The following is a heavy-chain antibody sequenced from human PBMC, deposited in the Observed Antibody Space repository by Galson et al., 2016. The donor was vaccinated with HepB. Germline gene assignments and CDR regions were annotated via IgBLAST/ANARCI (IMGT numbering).Heavy chain of an antibody. Sequence: ETLSPTCTVSGASISSSTYYWGWIRQPPGKGLEWLGSMSYGGSTYYNPSLKSRVTISVGTSKNQFSLRLISVTAADTAVYYCARLLYYYDTSGIYYFDYWGQGTLVTVSS. J-gene: IGHJ4*02. D-gene: IGHD3-22*01. V-gene: IGHV4-39*01. CDR1: GASISSSTYY. CDR3: ARLLYYYDTSGIYYFDY. CDR2: MSYGGST.